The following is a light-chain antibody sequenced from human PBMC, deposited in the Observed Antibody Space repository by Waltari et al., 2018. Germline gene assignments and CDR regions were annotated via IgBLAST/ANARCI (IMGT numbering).Light chain of an antibody. CDR2: LAS. V-gene: IGKV4-1*01. Sequence: IVMTQAPDSLAVALGERATMNCKSSQSVLYDSNNKNYLGWYQKKPGQHPNLFISLASTRESWVPDRFSGSGSGTDFTLTISSLQAEDVAVYYCQQCYGLPLTFGPGTRVDIK. J-gene: IGKJ3*01. CDR1: QSVLYDSNNKNY. CDR3: QQCYGLPLT.